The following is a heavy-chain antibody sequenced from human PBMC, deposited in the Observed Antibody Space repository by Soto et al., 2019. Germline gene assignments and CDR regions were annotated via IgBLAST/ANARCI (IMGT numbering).Heavy chain of an antibody. CDR2: INHSGST. V-gene: IGHV4-34*01. J-gene: IGHJ4*02. CDR3: AVGGYSSLFDY. CDR1: GGSFSGYY. Sequence: SETLSLTCAVYGGSFSGYYWSWIRQPPGKGLEWIGEINHSGSTNCNPSLKSRVTISVDTSKNQFSLKLSSVTAADTAVYYCAVGGYSSLFDYWGQGTLVTVSS. D-gene: IGHD6-13*01.